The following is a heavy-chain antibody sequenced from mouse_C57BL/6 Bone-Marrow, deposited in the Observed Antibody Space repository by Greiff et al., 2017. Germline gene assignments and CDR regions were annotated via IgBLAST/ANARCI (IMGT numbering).Heavy chain of an antibody. V-gene: IGHV1-42*01. CDR1: GYSFTGYY. CDR2: INPSTGGT. D-gene: IGHD2-2*01. CDR3: AKNPLYGYPDY. J-gene: IGHJ2*01. Sequence: EVQLQESGPELVQPGASVKISCKASGYSFTGYYMNWVKQSPEKSLEWIGEINPSTGGTTYNQKFKAKATLTVNKSSSTAYMQLKRLTSEDSAVDYCAKNPLYGYPDYWGQGTTLTVSS.